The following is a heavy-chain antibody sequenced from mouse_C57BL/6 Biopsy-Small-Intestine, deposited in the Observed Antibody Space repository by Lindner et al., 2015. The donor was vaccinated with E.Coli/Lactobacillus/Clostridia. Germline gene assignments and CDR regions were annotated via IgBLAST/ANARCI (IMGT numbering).Heavy chain of an antibody. Sequence: VQLQESGPELVKPGASVKMSCKASGYSFTGYFMSWVKQSHGKSLEWIGRINPYNGDTFYNQKFKGKATLTVDKSSSTAHMELRSLTSEDSALYYCARSPSYHRAMDYWGQGTSVTVSS. V-gene: IGHV1-20*01. CDR1: GYSFTGYF. J-gene: IGHJ4*01. CDR3: ARSPSYHRAMDY. CDR2: INPYNGDT. D-gene: IGHD2-10*01.